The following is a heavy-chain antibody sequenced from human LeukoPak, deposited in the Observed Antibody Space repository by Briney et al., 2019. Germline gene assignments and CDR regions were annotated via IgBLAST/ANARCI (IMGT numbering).Heavy chain of an antibody. CDR2: IYPGDSDT. CDR1: GCSFTSYW. CDR3: VRPPSLGIAAFVDC. D-gene: IGHD6-13*01. J-gene: IGHJ4*02. Sequence: GESLKISCKASGCSFTSYWIGWVRPMPGKGLEWMGIIYPGDSDTRYSPSFQGQVTISADKSISTAYLQWSSLKASDTAMYYCVRPPSLGIAAFVDCWGQGTLVTVSS. V-gene: IGHV5-51*01.